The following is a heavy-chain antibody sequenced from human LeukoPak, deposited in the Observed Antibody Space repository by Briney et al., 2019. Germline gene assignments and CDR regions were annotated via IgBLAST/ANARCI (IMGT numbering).Heavy chain of an antibody. Sequence: ASVKVSCEASGYTFTGYYMHWVRQAPGQGLEWMGWINPNSGGTNYAQKFQGRVTMTRDTSISTAYMELSRLRSDDTAVYYCALIPIVVVPAAFDYWGQGTLVTVSS. CDR1: GYTFTGYY. CDR3: ALIPIVVVPAAFDY. D-gene: IGHD2-2*01. V-gene: IGHV1-2*02. J-gene: IGHJ4*02. CDR2: INPNSGGT.